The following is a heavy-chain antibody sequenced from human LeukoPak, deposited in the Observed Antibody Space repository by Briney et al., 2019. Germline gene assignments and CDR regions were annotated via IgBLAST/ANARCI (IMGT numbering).Heavy chain of an antibody. V-gene: IGHV1-69*05. CDR2: IIPIFGTA. CDR3: ARALPKYDILTGYYVADYYFDY. CDR1: GGTFSSYA. Sequence: SVKVSCKASGGTFSSYAISWVRQAPGQGLEWMGGIIPIFGTANYAQKFQGRVTITTDESTSTAYMELSSLRSEDTAVYYCARALPKYDILTGYYVADYYFDYWGQGTLVTVSS. J-gene: IGHJ4*02. D-gene: IGHD3-9*01.